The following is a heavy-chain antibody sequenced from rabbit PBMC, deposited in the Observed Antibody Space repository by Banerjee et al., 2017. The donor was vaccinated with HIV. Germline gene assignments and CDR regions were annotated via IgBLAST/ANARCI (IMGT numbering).Heavy chain of an antibody. Sequence: QQQLEESGGGLVKPEGSLTLTCKASGIDFSSYYYMCWVRQAPGKGLELIACIYTSSGSTWYASWVNGRFTISKSTSLNTVTLQMTNLTGADTATYFCARANYGDAFNLWGPGTLVTVS. CDR3: ARANYGDAFNL. V-gene: IGHV1S43*01. CDR1: GIDFSSYYY. CDR2: IYTSSGST. D-gene: IGHD6-1*01. J-gene: IGHJ4*01.